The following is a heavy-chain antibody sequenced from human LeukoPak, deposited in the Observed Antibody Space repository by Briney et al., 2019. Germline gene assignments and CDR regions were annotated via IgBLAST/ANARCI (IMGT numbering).Heavy chain of an antibody. V-gene: IGHV3-11*04. J-gene: IGHJ6*03. CDR3: ARCSSSWYFDYYYMDV. Sequence: GGSLRLSCAASGFTFSDYYMSWIRQAPGKGLEWVSYISSSGSTIYYADSVKGRFTISRDNAKNSLYLQMNSLRAEDTAVYYCARCSSSWYFDYYYMDVWGKGTTVTVSS. CDR2: ISSSGSTI. D-gene: IGHD6-13*01. CDR1: GFTFSDYY.